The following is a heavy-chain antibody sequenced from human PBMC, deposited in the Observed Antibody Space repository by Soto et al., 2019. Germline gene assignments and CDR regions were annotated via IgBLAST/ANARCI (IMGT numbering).Heavy chain of an antibody. CDR1: GGSISSSSYY. CDR2: IYYSGST. CDR3: ARQVGTYYDFWSGYSYYYGMDV. D-gene: IGHD3-3*01. Sequence: SQTLSLTCTVSGGSISSSSYYWGLIRQPPGKGLEWIGSIYYSGSTYYNPSLKSRVTISGDTSKNQFSLKLSSVTAADTAVYYCARQVGTYYDFWSGYSYYYGMDVWGQGTTVTVSS. V-gene: IGHV4-39*01. J-gene: IGHJ6*02.